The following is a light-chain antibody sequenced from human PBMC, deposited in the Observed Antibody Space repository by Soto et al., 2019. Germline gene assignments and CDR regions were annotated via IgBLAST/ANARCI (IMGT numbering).Light chain of an antibody. CDR1: QSLLYSSNSKNY. V-gene: IGKV4-1*01. J-gene: IGKJ2*01. Sequence: DIVMTQSPDSLAVSLGERATINCKSSQSLLYSSNSKNYLAWYQQKPGQPPKLLISWASTRESGVPDRFSGRGSGTDFTLTISGLQAGDVALYSCQQYFSTPYTFGQGTKLEIK. CDR2: WAS. CDR3: QQYFSTPYT.